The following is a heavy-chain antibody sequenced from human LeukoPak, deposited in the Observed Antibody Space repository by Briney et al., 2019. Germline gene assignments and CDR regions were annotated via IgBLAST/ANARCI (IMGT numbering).Heavy chain of an antibody. J-gene: IGHJ5*02. CDR3: ARHLIGYSSSSWFDP. CDR2: IDPSDSYI. V-gene: IGHV5-10-1*01. D-gene: IGHD6-6*01. CDR1: KYSFINYW. Sequence: GESLKISCKGSKYSFINYWITWVRQMPGKGLEWMGTIDPSDSYINYSSSFQGHVTISADKSISTAYLQWGSLKASDTAMYFCARHLIGYSSSSWFDPWGQGTLVTVSS.